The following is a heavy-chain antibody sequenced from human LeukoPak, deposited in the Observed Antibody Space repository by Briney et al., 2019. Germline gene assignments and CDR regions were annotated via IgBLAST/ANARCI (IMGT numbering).Heavy chain of an antibody. CDR3: ARDEYSGSYYAVY. J-gene: IGHJ4*02. Sequence: PGGSLRLSCAASGFTFSSYAMHWVRQAPGKGLEWVAVISYDGSNKYYADSVKGRFTISRDNSKNTLYLQMNSLRAEDTAVYYCARDEYSGSYYAVYWGQGTLVTVSS. D-gene: IGHD1-26*01. V-gene: IGHV3-30-3*01. CDR2: ISYDGSNK. CDR1: GFTFSSYA.